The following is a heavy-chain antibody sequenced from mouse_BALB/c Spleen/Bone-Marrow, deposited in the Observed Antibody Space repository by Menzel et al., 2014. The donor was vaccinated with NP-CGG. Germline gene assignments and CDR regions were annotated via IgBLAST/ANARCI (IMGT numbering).Heavy chain of an antibody. Sequence: QVQLQQSGPGLVQPSQSLSIPCTVSGFSLTTYGLHWVRQSPGRGLEWLGVIWSGGSTDYNAAFISRLSITKDNSKSQVFFKMNSLQANDTAIYYCARNLYYGSSLYAMDYWGQGTSVTVSS. CDR1: GFSLTTYG. J-gene: IGHJ4*01. D-gene: IGHD1-1*01. CDR2: IWSGGST. CDR3: ARNLYYGSSLYAMDY. V-gene: IGHV2-2*02.